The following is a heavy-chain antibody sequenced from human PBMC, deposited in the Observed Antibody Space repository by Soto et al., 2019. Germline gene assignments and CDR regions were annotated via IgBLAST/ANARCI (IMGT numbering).Heavy chain of an antibody. J-gene: IGHJ6*02. Sequence: EVQLSESGGGLVQPGGSLRLSCADSGLTFSTYAMSWVRQAPGKGLEWVSMISGSGGSAYYADSVKGRFTISRDNSKNTLFLQMNSLRVEDTAVYYCAKLEHSYYGMDVWGQGTTVTV. D-gene: IGHD3-3*01. CDR1: GLTFSTYA. CDR2: ISGSGGSA. CDR3: AKLEHSYYGMDV. V-gene: IGHV3-23*01.